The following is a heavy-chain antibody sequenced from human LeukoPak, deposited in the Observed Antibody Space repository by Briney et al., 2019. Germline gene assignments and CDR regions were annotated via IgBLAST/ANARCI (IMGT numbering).Heavy chain of an antibody. CDR2: ISSSSSYI. V-gene: IGHV3-21*01. D-gene: IGHD3-10*01. J-gene: IGHJ3*02. CDR1: GFTFSYYA. CDR3: ARGLAGAFDI. Sequence: GVLRLSCAASGFTFSYYAMNWVRQAPGKGLEWVSSISSSSSYIYCADSVKGRFTISRDNAKNSLYLQMNSLRAEDTAVYYCARGLAGAFDIWGQGTMVTVSS.